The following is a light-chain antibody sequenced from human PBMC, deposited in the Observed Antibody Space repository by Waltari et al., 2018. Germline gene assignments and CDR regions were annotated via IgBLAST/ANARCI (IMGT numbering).Light chain of an antibody. CDR3: TSYISGTTLVI. J-gene: IGLJ2*01. V-gene: IGLV2-14*01. Sequence: QSALTQPASVSGSPGQSITISCTGISSDLNGYNYVPWYQKYPGKAPKLTIYEVSNRPSGVSNRFSGSKSGNTASLSISGLQAEDEADYYCTSYISGTTLVIFGGGTKLTVL. CDR2: EVS. CDR1: SSDLNGYNY.